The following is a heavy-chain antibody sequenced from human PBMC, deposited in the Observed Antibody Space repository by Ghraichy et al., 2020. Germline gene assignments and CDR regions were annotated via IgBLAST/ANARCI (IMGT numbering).Heavy chain of an antibody. CDR2: IHPDGSDT. Sequence: GESLNISCAVSGFTLSSHWMHWVRQAPGKGLVWVSRIHPDGSDTTYADSVKGRFTISRDNAENMVYLQMNSLRAEGAAVYYCVRDRTVAGTGPHFDYWGQGTLVTVSS. D-gene: IGHD6-13*01. V-gene: IGHV3-74*01. CDR3: VRDRTVAGTGPHFDY. J-gene: IGHJ4*02. CDR1: GFTLSSHW.